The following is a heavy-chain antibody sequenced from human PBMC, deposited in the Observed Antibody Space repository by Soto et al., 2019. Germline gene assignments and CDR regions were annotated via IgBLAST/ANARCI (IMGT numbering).Heavy chain of an antibody. CDR2: IVVGSGNT. D-gene: IGHD3-16*01. V-gene: IGHV1-58*01. CDR1: GFTFTSSA. Sequence: QMQLVQSGPEVKKPGTSVKFSCKASGFTFTSSAVQWVRQARGQRLEGIGWIVVGSGNTNNAQKFQERVTITRDMSSSTAYVDVSSLRSEDTAVYYCAADPGGEPFWYFYLWGRGNLGTVSS. J-gene: IGHJ2*01. CDR3: AADPGGEPFWYFYL.